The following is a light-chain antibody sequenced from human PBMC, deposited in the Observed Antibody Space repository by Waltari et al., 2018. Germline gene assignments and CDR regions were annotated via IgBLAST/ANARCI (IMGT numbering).Light chain of an antibody. J-gene: IGLJ1*01. Sequence: QSALTQPRSVSGSPGQSVTVSCTGTASDVGGYNYVSWYQQHPGKAPKLMIYDVTVRPSGVPDCFFGSKSGKTASLTISGLQAEDDAEYYCVSYAGNNNYVCGAGTKVTAL. V-gene: IGLV2-11*01. CDR3: VSYAGNNNYV. CDR1: ASDVGGYNY. CDR2: DVT.